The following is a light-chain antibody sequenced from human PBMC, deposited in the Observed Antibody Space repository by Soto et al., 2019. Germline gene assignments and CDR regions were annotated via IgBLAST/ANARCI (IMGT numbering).Light chain of an antibody. CDR2: DAS. V-gene: IGKV3-11*01. J-gene: IGKJ4*01. CDR1: QSVNNY. CDR3: QQRIDWPLT. Sequence: EIVLTQSPATLSLSPGERATLSCRASQSVNNYLAWYQQTPGQAPRLLIYDASTRATGIPARFSGSGSGTYFTLTISSLEPEDVAVYYCQQRIDWPLTFGGGTKVDIK.